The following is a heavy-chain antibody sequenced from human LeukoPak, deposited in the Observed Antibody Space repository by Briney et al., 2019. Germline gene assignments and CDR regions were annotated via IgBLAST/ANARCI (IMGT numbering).Heavy chain of an antibody. Sequence: PSETLSLTCTVSGGSISSYYWSWIRQPAGKGLEWIGRIYTSGSTNYNPSLKSRVTMSVDTSKNQFSLKLSSVTAADTAVYYCARDPQLTIFGGRDAFDIWGQGTMVTVSS. V-gene: IGHV4-4*07. J-gene: IGHJ3*02. CDR1: GGSISSYY. CDR2: IYTSGST. CDR3: ARDPQLTIFGGRDAFDI. D-gene: IGHD3-3*01.